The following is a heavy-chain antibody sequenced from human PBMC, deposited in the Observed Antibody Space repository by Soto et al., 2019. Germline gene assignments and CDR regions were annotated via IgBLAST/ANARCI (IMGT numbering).Heavy chain of an antibody. D-gene: IGHD2-2*01. CDR1: GDNIDNSG. J-gene: IGHJ6*02. Sequence: LLVQSGAEVKEPGSSVKVSCTASGDNIDNSGISWVRQAPGQRLEGMGGILSVSGKTRYAQKFKARVTIFADKSTNTTYMEVHSLRLEDPGVYYCARGWEDDVASFYDMDVWGQGTKVTISS. CDR3: ARGWEDDVASFYDMDV. V-gene: IGHV1-69*06. CDR2: ILSVSGKT.